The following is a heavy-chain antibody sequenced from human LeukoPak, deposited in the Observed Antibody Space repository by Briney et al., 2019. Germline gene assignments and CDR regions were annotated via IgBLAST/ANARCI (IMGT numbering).Heavy chain of an antibody. D-gene: IGHD6-19*01. J-gene: IGHJ4*02. V-gene: IGHV1-24*01. CDR2: FDPEDGET. CDR1: GYTLTELS. CDR3: ATAGKGGWPRIDY. Sequence: GASVKVSCKVSGYTLTELSMHWVRQAPGKGLEWMGGFDPEDGETIYAQKFQGRVTMTEDTSTDTAYMELSSLRSEDTAVCYCATAGKGGWPRIDYWGQGTLVTVSS.